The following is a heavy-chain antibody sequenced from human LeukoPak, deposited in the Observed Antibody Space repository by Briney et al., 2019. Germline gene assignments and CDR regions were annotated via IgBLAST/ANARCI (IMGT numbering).Heavy chain of an antibody. CDR3: AVLGYCSSTSCYDPQNWFDP. CDR2: INPSGGST. CDR1: GYTFTGYY. Sequence: GASVKVSCKASGYTFTGYYMHWVRQAPGQGLEWMGIINPSGGSTSYAQKFQGRVTMTRDTSTSTVYMELSSLRSEDTAVYYCAVLGYCSSTSCYDPQNWFDPWGQGTLVTVSS. J-gene: IGHJ5*02. V-gene: IGHV1-46*01. D-gene: IGHD2-2*01.